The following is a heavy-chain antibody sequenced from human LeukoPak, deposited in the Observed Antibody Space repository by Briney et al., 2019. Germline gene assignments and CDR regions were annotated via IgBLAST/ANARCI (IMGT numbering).Heavy chain of an antibody. Sequence: SETLSLTCTVSGVSIDSYFWSWIRRPPGKGLEWIGYIYYTGSTKYNPSLQSRVTISLDTSKNQFSLKLSSVTAADTAVYYCACLTTVVTPHYCDYWGQGNMVTVSS. V-gene: IGHV4-59*08. CDR3: ACLTTVVTPHYCDY. J-gene: IGHJ4*02. CDR1: GVSIDSYF. CDR2: IYYTGST. D-gene: IGHD4-23*01.